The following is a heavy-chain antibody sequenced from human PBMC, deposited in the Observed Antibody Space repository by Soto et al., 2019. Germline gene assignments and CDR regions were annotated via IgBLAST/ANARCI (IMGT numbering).Heavy chain of an antibody. CDR1: GFTVSSNY. D-gene: IGHD2-2*02. V-gene: IGHV3-53*01. CDR3: ASSKKDCSSTSCYTNRPGYSSGFYYYYGMDV. J-gene: IGHJ6*02. Sequence: HPWGSLRLSCAASGFTVSSNYMSWFRQAPGKGLEWVSVIYSGGSTYYADSVKGRFTISRDNSKNTLYLQMNSLRAEDTAVYYCASSKKDCSSTSCYTNRPGYSSGFYYYYGMDVWGQGTTVTVSS. CDR2: IYSGGST.